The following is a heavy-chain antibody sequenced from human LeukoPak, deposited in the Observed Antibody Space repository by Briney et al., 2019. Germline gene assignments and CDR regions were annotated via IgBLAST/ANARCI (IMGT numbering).Heavy chain of an antibody. CDR1: GFTFDDYG. CDR3: AKGVVAAPDVTPFDY. Sequence: PGGSLRLSCAASGFTFDDYGMSWVRHAPGKGLEWVSGINWNGGSTGYADSVKGRFTISRDNSKNTLYLQMNSLRAEDTAVYYCAKGVVAAPDVTPFDYWGQGTLVTVSS. J-gene: IGHJ4*02. CDR2: INWNGGST. D-gene: IGHD2-15*01. V-gene: IGHV3-20*04.